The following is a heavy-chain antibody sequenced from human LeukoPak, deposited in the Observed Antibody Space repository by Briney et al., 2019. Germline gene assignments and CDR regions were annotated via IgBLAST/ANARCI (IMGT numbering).Heavy chain of an antibody. CDR1: GFTFDDYG. Sequence: GESLRLSCAASGFTFDDYGMSWARQAPGKGLEWVSGINWDGGSTGYADSVKGRFTISRDNAKNFLYLQMNSLRAEDTALYYCARTVSSAGWSDDAFDIWGQGTMVTVSS. V-gene: IGHV3-20*04. J-gene: IGHJ3*02. D-gene: IGHD6-19*01. CDR2: INWDGGST. CDR3: ARTVSSAGWSDDAFDI.